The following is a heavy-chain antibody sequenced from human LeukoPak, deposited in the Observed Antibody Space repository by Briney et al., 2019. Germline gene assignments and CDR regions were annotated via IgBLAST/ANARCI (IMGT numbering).Heavy chain of an antibody. CDR3: AINGGGDSGYGNFDY. J-gene: IGHJ4*02. Sequence: GGSLRHTCAASGFIFNSYGLHWVRQAPGKGLEWVAFIRYDGSNNYYADSVKGRFTISRDNSKNTLYLQMNSLRAEDTAFYYCAINGGGDSGYGNFDYWGQGTLVTVSS. CDR1: GFIFNSYG. D-gene: IGHD5-12*01. V-gene: IGHV3-30*02. CDR2: IRYDGSNN.